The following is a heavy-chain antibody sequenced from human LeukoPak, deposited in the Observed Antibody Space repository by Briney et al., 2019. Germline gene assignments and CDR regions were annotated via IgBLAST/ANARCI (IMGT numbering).Heavy chain of an antibody. V-gene: IGHV3-9*01. CDR1: GFTFDDYA. Sequence: GRSLRLSCAASGFTFDDYAMHWVRHAPGKGLEWVSGISWNSGSIGYADSVKGRFTISRDNAKNSLYLQMNSLRAEDTALYYCAKDKGRRTSSGCDYWGQGTLVTVSS. CDR3: AKDKGRRTSSGCDY. D-gene: IGHD3-22*01. CDR2: ISWNSGSI. J-gene: IGHJ4*02.